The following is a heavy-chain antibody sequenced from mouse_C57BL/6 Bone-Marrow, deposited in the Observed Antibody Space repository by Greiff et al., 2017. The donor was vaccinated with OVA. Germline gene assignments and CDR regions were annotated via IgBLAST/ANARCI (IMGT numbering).Heavy chain of an antibody. V-gene: IGHV1-58*01. CDR3: AIYYGSTSYAMDY. Sequence: EVQRVESGAELVRPGSSVKLSCKTSGYTFTSYGINWVKQRPGQGLEWIGYIYIGNGYTEYNEKFKGKATLTSDTSSSTADMQLSSLTSEDSAIYFCAIYYGSTSYAMDYWGQGTSVTVSS. J-gene: IGHJ4*01. CDR1: GYTFTSYG. CDR2: IYIGNGYT. D-gene: IGHD1-1*01.